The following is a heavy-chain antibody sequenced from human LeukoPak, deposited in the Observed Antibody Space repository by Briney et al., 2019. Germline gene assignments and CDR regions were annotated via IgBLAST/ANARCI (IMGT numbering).Heavy chain of an antibody. Sequence: GGSLRLSCAASGFTFKGYWMSWVRQAPGKGLEWVANIQQDGSEKKNVDSVKGRFTISRDNAKNSLYLQMDSLRAEDTAVYYCVRLRYTYGKNFDCWGQGTLVTVSS. V-gene: IGHV3-7*01. CDR1: GFTFKGYW. D-gene: IGHD5-18*01. CDR3: VRLRYTYGKNFDC. J-gene: IGHJ4*02. CDR2: IQQDGSEK.